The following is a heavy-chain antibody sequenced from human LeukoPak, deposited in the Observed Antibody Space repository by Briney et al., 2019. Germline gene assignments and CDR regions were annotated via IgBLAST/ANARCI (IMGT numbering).Heavy chain of an antibody. CDR1: GYTFTSYG. J-gene: IGHJ6*02. V-gene: IGHV1-18*01. CDR3: ARDQGGSYYDYYYYGMEV. CDR2: ISAYNGNT. Sequence: ASVKVSCNASGYTFTSYGISWVRQAPAQGLEWMGCISAYNGNTNYAQKLHGRVTMTTDTSTRTAYMELRSLRSDDAAVYYCARDQGGSYYDYYYYGMEVWGQGTTVTVSS. D-gene: IGHD1-26*01.